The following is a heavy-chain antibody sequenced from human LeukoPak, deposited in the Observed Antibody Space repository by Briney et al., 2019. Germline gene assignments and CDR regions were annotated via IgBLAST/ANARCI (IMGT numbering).Heavy chain of an antibody. CDR3: ARGSGTTISD. CDR2: IYYSGST. D-gene: IGHD3-3*01. V-gene: IGHV4-59*11. J-gene: IGHJ4*02. CDR1: GGSISSHY. Sequence: SETLSLTCTVSGGSISSHYWSWIRQSPGKGLEWIGYIYYSGSTNYNPSLKSRVTISVDTSKNQFSLKLSSVTAADTAVYCCARGSGTTISDWGQGTLVTVSS.